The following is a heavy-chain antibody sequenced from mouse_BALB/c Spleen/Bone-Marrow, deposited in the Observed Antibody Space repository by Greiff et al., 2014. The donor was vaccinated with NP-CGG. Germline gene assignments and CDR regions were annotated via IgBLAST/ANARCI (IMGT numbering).Heavy chain of an antibody. Sequence: VQRVESGPGLVAPSQSLSITCTVSGFSLTDYGVSWIRQPPGKGLEWLGVIWGGGITYYNSALKSRLSISKDNSKSQVFLKMNSLQTDDTAMYYCAKLNWDEGDYWGQGTTLTASS. J-gene: IGHJ2*01. CDR3: AKLNWDEGDY. CDR1: GFSLTDYG. D-gene: IGHD4-1*01. CDR2: IWGGGIT. V-gene: IGHV2-6-5*01.